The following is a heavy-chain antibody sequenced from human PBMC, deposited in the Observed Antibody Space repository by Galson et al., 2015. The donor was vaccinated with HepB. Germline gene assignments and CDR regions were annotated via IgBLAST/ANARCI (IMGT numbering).Heavy chain of an antibody. V-gene: IGHV1-69*13. J-gene: IGHJ6*03. CDR1: GGTFSSYA. D-gene: IGHD2-2*01. CDR2: IIPIFGTA. CDR3: ASSENNYHLASKPPAEYYYYMDV. Sequence: SVKVSCKASGGTFSSYAISWVRQAPGQGLEWMGGIIPIFGTANYAQKFQGRVTITADESTSTAYMELSSLRSEDTAVYYCASSENNYHLASKPPAEYYYYMDVWGKGTTVTVSS.